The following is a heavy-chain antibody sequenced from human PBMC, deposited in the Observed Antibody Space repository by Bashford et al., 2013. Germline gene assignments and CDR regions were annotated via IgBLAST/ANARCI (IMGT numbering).Heavy chain of an antibody. V-gene: IGHV1-18*01. D-gene: IGHD2-8*01. Sequence: WVRQAPGQGLEWMGWISGNNGDTNYAQKLQGRVTMTIETSTRTAYMELRSLRSDDTAVYYCARGGCVNGVCNTEKFQHWGQGTLVTVSS. J-gene: IGHJ1*01. CDR3: ARGGCVNGVCNTEKFQH. CDR2: ISGNNGDT.